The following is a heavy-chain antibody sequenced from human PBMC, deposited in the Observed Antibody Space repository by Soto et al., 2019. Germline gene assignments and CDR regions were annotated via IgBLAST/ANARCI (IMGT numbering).Heavy chain of an antibody. Sequence: ASVKVSCKASGYTFTGYYMNWVRQAPGQGLEWMGWINPNSGGTNYAQKFQGWVTMTRDTSISTAHMELSSLRSEDTAVYYCARRAETNGWNGFGAHKYYFDFWGQGTLVTVSS. V-gene: IGHV1-2*04. J-gene: IGHJ4*02. CDR3: ARRAETNGWNGFGAHKYYFDF. CDR2: INPNSGGT. D-gene: IGHD1-1*01. CDR1: GYTFTGYY.